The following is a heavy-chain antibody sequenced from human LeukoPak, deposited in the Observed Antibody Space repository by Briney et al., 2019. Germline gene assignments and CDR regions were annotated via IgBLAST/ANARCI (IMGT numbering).Heavy chain of an antibody. J-gene: IGHJ4*02. CDR1: GGTFSSYA. Sequence: ASVKVSCKASGGTFSSYAIRWVRQAPGQGLAWMGRIIPILGIANYAQKFQGRVTITADKSTSTAYMELSSLRSEDTAVYYCARGVRWELLTLYFDYWGQGTLVTVSS. V-gene: IGHV1-69*04. CDR2: IIPILGIA. D-gene: IGHD1-26*01. CDR3: ARGVRWELLTLYFDY.